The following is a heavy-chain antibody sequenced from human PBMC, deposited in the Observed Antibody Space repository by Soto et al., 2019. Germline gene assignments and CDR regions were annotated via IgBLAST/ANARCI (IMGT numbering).Heavy chain of an antibody. D-gene: IGHD2-2*01. CDR2: MNPINGAT. Sequence: ASVKVSCKASGSDFTAYDINWVRQASGQGLEWMGWMNPINGATGSARRFQGRVSMTRNTATATAYLELTSLRSDDSAVDFCGRGPSPRAPAGGTPYYYAMDVWGQGTTVTVSS. CDR3: GRGPSPRAPAGGTPYYYAMDV. CDR1: GSDFTAYD. J-gene: IGHJ6*02. V-gene: IGHV1-8*02.